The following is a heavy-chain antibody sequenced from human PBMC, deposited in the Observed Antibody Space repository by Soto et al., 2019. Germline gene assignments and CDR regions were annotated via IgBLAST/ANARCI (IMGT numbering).Heavy chain of an antibody. CDR2: IKSKTDGGTT. V-gene: IGHV3-15*01. D-gene: IGHD3-3*01. Sequence: PGGSLRLSCAASGCTVSSNYMTWVRQAPGKGLEWVGRIKSKTDGGTTDYAAPVKGRFTISRDDSKNTLYLQMNSLKTEDTAVYYCTTDEFPSRFLEWLLPRYGYYGMDVWGQGTTVTVSS. CDR1: GCTVSSNY. CDR3: TTDEFPSRFLEWLLPRYGYYGMDV. J-gene: IGHJ6*02.